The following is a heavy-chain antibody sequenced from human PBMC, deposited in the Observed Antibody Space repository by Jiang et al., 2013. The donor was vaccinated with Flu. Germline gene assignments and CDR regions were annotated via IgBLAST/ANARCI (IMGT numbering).Heavy chain of an antibody. CDR3: ATLGFSYGLFYGLDV. D-gene: IGHD5-18*01. Sequence: SCKGSGYRFTTYYIGWVRQMPGKGLEWMGIIHPDDSDTKYSPSFQGQVTISADKSISTAYLQWSSLKASDSATYYCATLGFSYGLFYGLDVWGQGTTVTVSS. CDR2: IHPDDSDT. CDR1: GYRFTTYY. J-gene: IGHJ6*02. V-gene: IGHV5-51*01.